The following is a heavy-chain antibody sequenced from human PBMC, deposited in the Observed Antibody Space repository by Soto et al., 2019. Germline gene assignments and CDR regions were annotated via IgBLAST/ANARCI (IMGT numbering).Heavy chain of an antibody. CDR2: IYYSGST. CDR1: GGSISSYC. J-gene: IGHJ3*02. Sequence: SETLSLTCTVSGGSISSYCWSWIRQPPGKGLEWIGYIYYSGSTNYNPSLKSRVTISVDTSKNQFSLKLSSVTAADTAVYYCARETYNAFDIWGQGTMVTVSS. D-gene: IGHD3-16*01. CDR3: ARETYNAFDI. V-gene: IGHV4-59*01.